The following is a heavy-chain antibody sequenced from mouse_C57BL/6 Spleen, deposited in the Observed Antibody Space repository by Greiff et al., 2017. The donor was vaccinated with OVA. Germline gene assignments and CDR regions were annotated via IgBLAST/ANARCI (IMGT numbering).Heavy chain of an antibody. CDR2: IYPGDGDT. J-gene: IGHJ4*01. D-gene: IGHD1-1*01. CDR1: GYAFSSSW. V-gene: IGHV1-82*01. Sequence: QVQLQQSGPELVKPGASVKISCKASGYAFSSSWMNWVKQRPGKGLEWIGLIYPGDGDTNYNGKFKGKATLTADKSSSTAYMQLSSLTSEDSAVYFGARITTVGDYAMDYWGQGTSVTVSS. CDR3: ARITTVGDYAMDY.